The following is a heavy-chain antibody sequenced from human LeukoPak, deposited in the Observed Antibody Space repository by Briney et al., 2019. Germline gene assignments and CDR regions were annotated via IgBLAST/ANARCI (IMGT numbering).Heavy chain of an antibody. D-gene: IGHD3-10*01. V-gene: IGHV3-49*04. CDR2: IRSKAYGGTT. Sequence: GGSLRLSCTASGFTFGDYAISWVRQAPGKGLEWVGFIRSKAYGGTTEYAASVKGRFTISRDDSKSIAYLQMNSLKTEDTAVYYCTRVITMVRGVMPDYWGQGTLVIVSS. J-gene: IGHJ4*02. CDR1: GFTFGDYA. CDR3: TRVITMVRGVMPDY.